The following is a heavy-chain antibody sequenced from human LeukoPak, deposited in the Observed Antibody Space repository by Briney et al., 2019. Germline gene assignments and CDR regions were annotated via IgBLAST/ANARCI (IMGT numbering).Heavy chain of an antibody. Sequence: ASVKVSCKASGYTFTSYAMNWVRQAPGQGLEWMGWINTNTGNPTYAQGFTGRFVFSLDTSVSTAYLQISSLKAEDTAVYYCARAQMGGDIVATIIHYYYHGMDVWGQGTTVTVSS. D-gene: IGHD5-12*01. J-gene: IGHJ6*02. CDR1: GYTFTSYA. CDR3: ARAQMGGDIVATIIHYYYHGMDV. CDR2: INTNTGNP. V-gene: IGHV7-4-1*02.